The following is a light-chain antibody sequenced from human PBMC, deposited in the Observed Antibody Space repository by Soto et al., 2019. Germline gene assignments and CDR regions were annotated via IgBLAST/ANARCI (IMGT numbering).Light chain of an antibody. J-gene: IGKJ4*01. CDR1: QSITNNF. CDR2: DAS. Sequence: EIVLTQSPATLSLSPGERATLSCGASQSITNNFLAWYQQRPGLAPRLLIYDASNRAAGIPDRFSGSGSGTDFTLTISRLEPEVFAVYCCQQFDKLLTFGGGTKVDIK. CDR3: QQFDKLLT. V-gene: IGKV3D-20*01.